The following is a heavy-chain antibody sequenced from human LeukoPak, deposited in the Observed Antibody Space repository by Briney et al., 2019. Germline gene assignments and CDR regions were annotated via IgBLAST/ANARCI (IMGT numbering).Heavy chain of an antibody. CDR1: GFTFSNYA. CDR3: AKDKLEYYFDY. D-gene: IGHD1-1*01. Sequence: SGGSLRLSCAASGFTFSNYAMTWVRQAPGKGLEWVSGISGSGGSTYYADSVKGRFTISRDNSKSTLYLQMNSLRAEDTAVYYCAKDKLEYYFDYWGQGTLVTVSS. CDR2: ISGSGGST. J-gene: IGHJ4*02. V-gene: IGHV3-23*01.